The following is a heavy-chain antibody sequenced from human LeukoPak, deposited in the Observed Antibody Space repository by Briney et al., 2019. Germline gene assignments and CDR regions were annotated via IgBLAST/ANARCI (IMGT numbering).Heavy chain of an antibody. D-gene: IGHD4-17*01. CDR3: AKGGDFGDYPTTYYFDY. Sequence: GGSLRLSCAASGFTFRSCGMHWVRQAPGKGPDWVAAIWYDGTNKYYVVSVKGRFTISRDNSKNTLSLQMNSLRVEDTAVYYCAKGGDFGDYPTTYYFDYWGQGTLVTVSS. J-gene: IGHJ4*02. CDR2: IWYDGTNK. CDR1: GFTFRSCG. V-gene: IGHV3-33*06.